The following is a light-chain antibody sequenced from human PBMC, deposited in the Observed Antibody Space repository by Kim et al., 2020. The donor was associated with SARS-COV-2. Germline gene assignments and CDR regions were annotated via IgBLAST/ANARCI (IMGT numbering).Light chain of an antibody. CDR3: QSADSSGTYDVI. V-gene: IGLV3-25*03. CDR2: KGR. CDR1: ALPPKD. J-gene: IGLJ2*01. Sequence: GQTARTTRFGDALPPKDVYWYHQKPGQAPRLGIYKGRVRPSGIPDRFSGSTAGTTVTLTIRGVQAEDEADYYCQSADSSGTYDVIFGGGTKLTVL.